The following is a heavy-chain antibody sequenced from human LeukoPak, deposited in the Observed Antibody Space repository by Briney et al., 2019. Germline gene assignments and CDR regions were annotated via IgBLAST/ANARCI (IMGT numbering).Heavy chain of an antibody. CDR3: ARWTGDSTVTGFGY. CDR1: GYTFTSYD. V-gene: IGHV1-8*01. CDR2: TNPSSGNT. D-gene: IGHD4-17*01. J-gene: IGHJ4*02. Sequence: GASVKVSCKASGYTFTSYDINWVRQATGQGLEWMGWTNPSSGNTGYAQKFQGRVTMTRNTSISTAYMELSSLRSEDTAVYYCARWTGDSTVTGFGYWGQGTLVTVSS.